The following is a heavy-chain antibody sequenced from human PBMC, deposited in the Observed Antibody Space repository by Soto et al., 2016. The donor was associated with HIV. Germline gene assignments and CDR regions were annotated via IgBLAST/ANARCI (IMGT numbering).Heavy chain of an antibody. CDR3: ASQANMVRGPRTAGA. CDR2: INPSGGST. D-gene: IGHD3-10*01. Sequence: QVQLVQSGAEVKKPGASVKVSCKASGYTFTSYYMHWVRQAPGQGLEWMGIINPSGGSTSYAQKFQGRVTMTRDTSTSTVYMELSSLRSEDTAVYYCASQANMVRGPRTAGAWGQGTLVTVSS. V-gene: IGHV1-46*01. J-gene: IGHJ5*02. CDR1: GYTFTSYY.